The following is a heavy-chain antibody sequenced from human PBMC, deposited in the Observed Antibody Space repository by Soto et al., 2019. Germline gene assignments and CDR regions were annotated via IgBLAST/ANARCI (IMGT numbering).Heavy chain of an antibody. CDR1: GGSVSGYY. CDR3: ARARVDILREVVKYNMDV. Sequence: SETLSLTCTVSGGSVSGYYWSWIRQSPGKGLEWLGYIFYAGTTLYNPSLQSRATISMDTSKNQLSLNLRSVTAADTAVYYCARARVDILREVVKYNMDVWGPGATVTVSS. D-gene: IGHD3-10*01. J-gene: IGHJ6*03. CDR2: IFYAGTT. V-gene: IGHV4-59*02.